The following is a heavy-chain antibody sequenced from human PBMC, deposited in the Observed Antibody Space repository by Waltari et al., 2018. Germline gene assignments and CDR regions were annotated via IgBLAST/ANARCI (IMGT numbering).Heavy chain of an antibody. Sequence: EVQLVESGGRLVKPGGSVRRCWSASGCNLISFGMSWVRPAPGKGLEWVSATTNSNTYIYYAYPVKDRFTVSIDNAKNSLYPQMNSLRADDTAVYFCARALTTPNDYWGQGTLVTVSS. D-gene: IGHD4-17*01. CDR1: GCNLISFG. J-gene: IGHJ4*02. CDR3: ARALTTPNDY. V-gene: IGHV3-21*03. CDR2: TTNSNTYI.